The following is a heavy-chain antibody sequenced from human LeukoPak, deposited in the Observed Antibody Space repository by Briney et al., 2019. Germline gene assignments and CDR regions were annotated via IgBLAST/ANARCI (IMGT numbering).Heavy chain of an antibody. V-gene: IGHV3-9*01. D-gene: IGHD3-22*01. J-gene: IGHJ4*02. CDR1: GFTFDDYA. CDR3: AKSSSYHTYYYDSSGYLDY. Sequence: PGGSLRLSCAASGFTFDDYAMHWVRQAPGKGLEWVSGISWNSGSIGYADSVKGRFTISRDNAKNSLYLQMNSLRAEDTALYYCAKSSSYHTYYYDSSGYLDYWGQGTLVTVSS. CDR2: ISWNSGSI.